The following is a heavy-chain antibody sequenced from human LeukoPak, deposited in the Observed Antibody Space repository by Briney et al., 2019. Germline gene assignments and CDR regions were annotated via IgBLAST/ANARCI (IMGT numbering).Heavy chain of an antibody. Sequence: SETLSLTCTVSGGSIRSGDYSWNWIRQPPGKGLEWIGYIYYSGSTNYNPSLKSRVTISVDTSKNQFSLKLSSVTAADTAVYYCARVGYYDSSGYYPGAFDIWGQGTMVTVSS. V-gene: IGHV4-61*08. CDR1: GGSIRSGDYS. J-gene: IGHJ3*02. D-gene: IGHD3-22*01. CDR3: ARVGYYDSSGYYPGAFDI. CDR2: IYYSGST.